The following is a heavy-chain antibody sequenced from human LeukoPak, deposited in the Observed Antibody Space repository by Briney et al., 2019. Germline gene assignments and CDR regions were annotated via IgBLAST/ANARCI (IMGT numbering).Heavy chain of an antibody. V-gene: IGHV1-69*01. J-gene: IGHJ3*02. CDR2: IIPIFGTA. Sequence: SVKVSCKASGGTFSSYAISWVRQAPGQGLEWMGGIIPIFGTANYAQKFQGRVTITADESTSTAYMELSSLRSEDTAVYYCARGGPSILVVVAAKYDAFEIWGQGTMVTVSS. CDR1: GGTFSSYA. D-gene: IGHD2-15*01. CDR3: ARGGPSILVVVAAKYDAFEI.